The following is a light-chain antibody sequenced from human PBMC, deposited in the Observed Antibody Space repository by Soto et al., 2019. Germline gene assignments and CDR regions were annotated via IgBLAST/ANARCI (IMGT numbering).Light chain of an antibody. V-gene: IGLV1-51*02. Sequence: QSVLTQPPSVSAAPGQKVTISCSGSSSNIGNHYVSWYQHLPRTAPKLLIYENNKRPSGIPDRFSGSNSGTSVTLGIAGLQPGDEADYYCGTWDSCLSAYVFGTGTEVTVL. J-gene: IGLJ1*01. CDR3: GTWDSCLSAYV. CDR1: SSNIGNHY. CDR2: ENN.